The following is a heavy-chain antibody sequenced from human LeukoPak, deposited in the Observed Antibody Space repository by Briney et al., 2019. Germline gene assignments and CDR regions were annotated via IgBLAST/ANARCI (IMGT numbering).Heavy chain of an antibody. CDR3: AAQRGASLHDFWSTRLFDP. CDR2: IVLGSGNT. Sequence: SVKVSCKACGFTFHTSAMQWVRQARGQRLEWIGWIVLGSGNTVYSHKFHDRVIITRDMSTSTVYMELDSLGSEDTAVYYCAAQRGASLHDFWSTRLFDPWGQGTLVTVSS. V-gene: IGHV1-58*02. D-gene: IGHD3-3*01. J-gene: IGHJ5*02. CDR1: GFTFHTSA.